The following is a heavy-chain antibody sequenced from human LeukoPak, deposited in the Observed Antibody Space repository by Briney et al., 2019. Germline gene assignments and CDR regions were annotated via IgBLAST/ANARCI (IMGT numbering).Heavy chain of an antibody. J-gene: IGHJ4*02. Sequence: ASVKVSCKASGGTFSSYAISWVRQAPGQGLEWMGGIIPIFGTANYAQKLQGRVTMTTDTSTSTAYVELRSLRSDDTAVYYCARDRLSAAGGWDLVFDYWGQGTLVTVSS. CDR1: GGTFSSYA. CDR3: ARDRLSAAGGWDLVFDY. CDR2: IIPIFGTA. D-gene: IGHD1-26*01. V-gene: IGHV1-69*05.